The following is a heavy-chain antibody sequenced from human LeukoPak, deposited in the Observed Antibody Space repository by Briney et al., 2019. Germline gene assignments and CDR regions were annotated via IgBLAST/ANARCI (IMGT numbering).Heavy chain of an antibody. CDR1: GGSISSGSYF. CDR2: IDSSGNT. Sequence: PSQTLSLTCTVSGGSISSGSYFWSWIRQSAGRGLEWIGRIDSSGNTNYNPSLKSRVIMSLDTSKNQFSLKLSSVTAADTAVYYCAREALPNGVWRVGWFDPWGQGTLVTVFS. CDR3: AREALPNGVWRVGWFDP. J-gene: IGHJ5*02. V-gene: IGHV4-61*02. D-gene: IGHD2-8*01.